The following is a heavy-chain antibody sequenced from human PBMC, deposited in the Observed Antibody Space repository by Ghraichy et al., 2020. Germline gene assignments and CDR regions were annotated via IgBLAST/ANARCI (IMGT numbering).Heavy chain of an antibody. CDR3: ARQGYYDSSGYLDY. V-gene: IGHV4-4*09. CDR1: GGSISSYY. Sequence: SETLSLTYTVSGGSISSYYWSWIRQPPGKGLKWIGYIYTSGSTNYNPSLKSRVTISVDTSKNQFSLKLSSVTAADTAVYYCARQGYYDSSGYLDYWGQGTLVTVSS. J-gene: IGHJ4*02. D-gene: IGHD3-22*01. CDR2: IYTSGST.